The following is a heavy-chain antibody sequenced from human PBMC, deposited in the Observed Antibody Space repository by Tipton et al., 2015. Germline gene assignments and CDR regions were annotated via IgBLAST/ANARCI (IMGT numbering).Heavy chain of an antibody. J-gene: IGHJ4*02. D-gene: IGHD4-23*01. CDR2: IQYSGST. V-gene: IGHV4-59*01. Sequence: TLSLTCSVSSDSISKYYWSWIRQPPGKELEWIGYIQYSGSTNYNPSLKRRVTISVDTSKTQFSLKMSSVTASDTAGYYCARARGRPGGLFDSWGQGILVTVSS. CDR1: SDSISKYY. CDR3: ARARGRPGGLFDS.